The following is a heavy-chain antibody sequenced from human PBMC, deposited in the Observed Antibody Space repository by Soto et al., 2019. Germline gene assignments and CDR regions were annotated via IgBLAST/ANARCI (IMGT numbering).Heavy chain of an antibody. CDR3: ARSPSAVLDY. V-gene: IGHV3-9*01. CDR2: ISWNSGSI. Sequence: GGSLRLSCAASGFTFDDYAMHWVRQAPGKGLEWVSGISWNSGSIGYADSVKGRFTISRDNAKNSLYLQMNSLRAEDTALYYCARSPSAVLDYWGQGTLVTVSS. D-gene: IGHD6-19*01. CDR1: GFTFDDYA. J-gene: IGHJ4*02.